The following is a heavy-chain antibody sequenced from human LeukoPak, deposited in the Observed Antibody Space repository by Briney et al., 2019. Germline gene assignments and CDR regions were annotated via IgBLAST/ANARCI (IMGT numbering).Heavy chain of an antibody. V-gene: IGHV3-23*01. D-gene: IGHD3-3*01. CDR2: ISGSGGST. J-gene: IGHJ5*02. Sequence: GGSLRLSCAASGFTFSNYAMSWVRQAPGKGLEWVSAISGSGGSTYYADSVKGRFTISRDNSKNTLYLQMNSLRAEDTAVYYCAKSSGGVWSGYPNWFDPWGQGTLVTVSS. CDR3: AKSSGGVWSGYPNWFDP. CDR1: GFTFSNYA.